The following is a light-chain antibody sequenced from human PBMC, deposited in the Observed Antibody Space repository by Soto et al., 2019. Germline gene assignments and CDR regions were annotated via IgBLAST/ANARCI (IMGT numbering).Light chain of an antibody. J-gene: IGKJ1*01. CDR2: KAS. CDR3: QQYSGT. CDR1: QSISNW. Sequence: DIQMTQSPSTLSASVGDRVTITCRASQSISNWVAWYQQKPGKAPKLLIYKASSLESGVPLRFSGSGSGTEFTLTISSLQPDDFATYYCQQYSGTFGQGT. V-gene: IGKV1-5*03.